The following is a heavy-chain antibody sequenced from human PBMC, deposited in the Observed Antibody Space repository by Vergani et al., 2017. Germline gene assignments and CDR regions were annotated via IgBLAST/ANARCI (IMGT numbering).Heavy chain of an antibody. CDR3: AKGRTGYFVDY. D-gene: IGHD3-9*01. CDR1: GFTFSSYW. V-gene: IGHV3-7*03. Sequence: EVQLLESGGGLVQPGGSLRLSCAASGFTFSSYWMSWVRQAPGKGLEWVANIKQDGSEKYYVDSVKGRFTISRDNAKNSLYLQMNSLRAEDTALYYCAKGRTGYFVDYWGQGTLVTVSS. J-gene: IGHJ4*02. CDR2: IKQDGSEK.